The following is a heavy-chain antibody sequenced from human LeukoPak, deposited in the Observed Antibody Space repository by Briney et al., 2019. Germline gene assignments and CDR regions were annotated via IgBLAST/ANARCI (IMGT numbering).Heavy chain of an antibody. J-gene: IGHJ4*02. CDR1: GGSISRSNFY. Sequence: SETLSLTCTVSGGSISRSNFYWGWIRQPPGKGLEWIATIYYSGSTYYNLSLKSRVTISVDTSKNQFSLKLSSVTAADTAVYYCAREIAARLRGGIAVAGPAYYFDYWGQGTLVTVSS. CDR3: AREIAARLRGGIAVAGPAYYFDY. D-gene: IGHD6-19*01. CDR2: IYYSGST. V-gene: IGHV4-39*07.